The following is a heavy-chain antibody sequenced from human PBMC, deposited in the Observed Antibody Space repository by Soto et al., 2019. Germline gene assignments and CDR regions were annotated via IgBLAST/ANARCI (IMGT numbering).Heavy chain of an antibody. V-gene: IGHV3-74*01. J-gene: IGHJ4*02. D-gene: IGHD6-19*01. Sequence: EVQPVESGGGVVQPGGSLRLSCAASDFTFSNYWMYWVRQAPGKGLVWVSRIKSDGSSTSYADSVEGRFTISRDNAKNKLYLQMNSLRGEETDVYYCDRSTSSGWYYFDYWGQGALVTVSS. CDR1: DFTFSNYW. CDR2: IKSDGSST. CDR3: DRSTSSGWYYFDY.